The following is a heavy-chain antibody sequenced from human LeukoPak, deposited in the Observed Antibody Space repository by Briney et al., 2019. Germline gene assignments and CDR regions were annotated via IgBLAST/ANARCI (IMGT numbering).Heavy chain of an antibody. CDR1: GFSFSTSS. J-gene: IGHJ4*02. CDR3: ARDARSHCGTDACYGPYFDY. Sequence: PGGSLRLSCAASGFSFSTSSMSWVRQTLGKRLEWISYIRGSSTTIYYADPVKGRLPISRDNARNSLYLQMNDLRAEDTGVYFCARDARSHCGTDACYGPYFDYWGQGSLVTVSS. CDR2: IRGSSTTI. D-gene: IGHD2-2*01. V-gene: IGHV3-48*01.